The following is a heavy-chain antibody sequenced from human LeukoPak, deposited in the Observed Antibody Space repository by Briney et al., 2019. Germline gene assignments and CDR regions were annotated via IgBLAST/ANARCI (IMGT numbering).Heavy chain of an antibody. J-gene: IGHJ5*02. V-gene: IGHV4-31*03. D-gene: IGHD2-15*01. CDR1: GVSISSGGYY. CDR3: AAQDVNWFDP. CDR2: IYYSGST. Sequence: SETLSLTCTVSGVSISSGGYYWSWIRQHPGKGLEWIGYIYYSGSTYYNPSLKSRVTISVDTSKNQFSLKLSSVTAADTAAYYCAAQDVNWFDPWGQGTLVTVSS.